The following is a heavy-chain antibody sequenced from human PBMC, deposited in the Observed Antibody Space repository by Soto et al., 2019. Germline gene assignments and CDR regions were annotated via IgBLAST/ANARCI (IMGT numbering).Heavy chain of an antibody. V-gene: IGHV4-39*01. CDR3: ARRSLRYFDPKAPGYYFDY. D-gene: IGHD3-9*01. Sequence: PSETLSLTCTVSGGSISSSSYYWGWIRQPPGKGLEWIGSIYYSGSTYYNTSLKSRVTISVDTSKNQFSLKLSSVTAADTAVYYCARRSLRYFDPKAPGYYFDYWGQGTLVTVSS. CDR2: IYYSGST. CDR1: GGSISSSSYY. J-gene: IGHJ4*02.